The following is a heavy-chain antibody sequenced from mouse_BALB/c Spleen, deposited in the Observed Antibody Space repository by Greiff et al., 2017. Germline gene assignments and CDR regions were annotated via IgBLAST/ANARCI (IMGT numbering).Heavy chain of an antibody. Sequence: EVHLVESGGGLVKPGGSLKLSCAASGFTFSSYAMSWVRQTPEKRLEWVASISSGGSTYYPDSVKGRFTISRDNARNILYLQMSSLRSEDTAMYYCARGGYYGHYAMDYWGQGTSVTVSS. D-gene: IGHD1-1*01. CDR1: GFTFSSYA. J-gene: IGHJ4*01. V-gene: IGHV5-6-5*01. CDR2: ISSGGST. CDR3: ARGGYYGHYAMDY.